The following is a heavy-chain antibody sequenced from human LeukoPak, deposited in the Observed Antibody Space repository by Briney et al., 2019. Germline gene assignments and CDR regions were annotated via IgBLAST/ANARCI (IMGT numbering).Heavy chain of an antibody. D-gene: IGHD3-3*01. Sequence: GGSLRLSCAASGFTFSSYWMSWVRQAPGKGLGWVANIKQDGSEKYYVDSVKGRFTISRDNAKNSLYLQMNSLRAEDTAVYYCARGLSDYDFWSGYYTDHDAFDVWGQGTMVTVSS. CDR2: IKQDGSEK. J-gene: IGHJ3*01. CDR1: GFTFSSYW. CDR3: ARGLSDYDFWSGYYTDHDAFDV. V-gene: IGHV3-7*01.